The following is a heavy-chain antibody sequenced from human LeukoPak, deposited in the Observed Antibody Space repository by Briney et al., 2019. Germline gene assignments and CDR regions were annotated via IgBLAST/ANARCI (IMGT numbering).Heavy chain of an antibody. CDR3: ARDQELLLDY. CDR1: GDSVSSNSAA. V-gene: IGHV6-1*01. CDR2: TYQGSKRYN. D-gene: IGHD3-16*02. Sequence: SQTLSLTCAISGDSVSSNSAAWNWIRQSPSRGLEWLGRTYQGSKRYNDYAVSVRSRITVNPDIPKNQFSLQLNSVTPEDTAVYYCARDQELLLDYWGQGTLVTVSS. J-gene: IGHJ4*02.